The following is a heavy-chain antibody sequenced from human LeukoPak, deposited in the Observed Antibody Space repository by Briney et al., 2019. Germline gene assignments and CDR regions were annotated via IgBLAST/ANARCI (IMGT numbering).Heavy chain of an antibody. D-gene: IGHD3-10*01. J-gene: IGHJ4*02. CDR3: ARDPGYVPYGSGSYSVDY. CDR1: GGSFSSKA. V-gene: IGHV1-69*13. CDR2: IIPIFGTA. Sequence: SVKVSCKASGGSFSSKAISWVRQAPGQGLEWMGGIIPIFGTANYAQKFQGRVTITADESTSTAYMELSSLRSEDTAVYYCARDPGYVPYGSGSYSVDYWGQGTLVTVSS.